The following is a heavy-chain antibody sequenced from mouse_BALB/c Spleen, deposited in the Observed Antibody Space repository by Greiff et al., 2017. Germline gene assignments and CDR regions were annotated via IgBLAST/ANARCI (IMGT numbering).Heavy chain of an antibody. CDR3: ARGWLGAMDY. D-gene: IGHD1-1*02. J-gene: IGHJ4*01. CDR1: GFTFSDYY. V-gene: IGHV5-4*02. Sequence: EVQRVESGGGLVKPGGSLKLSCAASGFTFSDYYMYWVRQTPEKRLEWVATISDGGSYTYYPDSVKGRFTISRDNAKNNLYLQMSSLKSEDTAMYYCARGWLGAMDYWGQGTSVTVSS. CDR2: ISDGGSYT.